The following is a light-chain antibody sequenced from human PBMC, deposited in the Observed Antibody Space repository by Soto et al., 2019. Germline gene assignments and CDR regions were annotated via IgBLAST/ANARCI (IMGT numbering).Light chain of an antibody. CDR2: GSS. CDR3: QQYVTSPLP. Sequence: EIVLTQSPGTLSLSPGERATLSCRASQTLTSSYLAWYQQKPGQAPRLLIFGSSSRATGLPDRFSGSGSGTDFTLTISRLEPEDFAVYYCQQYVTSPLPFGGGTKVDVK. CDR1: QTLTSSY. J-gene: IGKJ4*01. V-gene: IGKV3-20*01.